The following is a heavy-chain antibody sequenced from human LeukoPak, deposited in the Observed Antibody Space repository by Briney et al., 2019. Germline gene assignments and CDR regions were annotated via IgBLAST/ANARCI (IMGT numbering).Heavy chain of an antibody. D-gene: IGHD2-15*01. CDR2: IKSKSDGGTI. V-gene: IGHV3-15*01. CDR3: TTRRQDGW. CDR1: GFTFSDAW. J-gene: IGHJ4*02. Sequence: GGSLRLSCVGSGFTFSDAWMSWVRQAPGKGLEWVGRIKSKSDGGTIDYAAPVKGRFTISRDDPRNTLYLQMNSLKTEDTAVYYCTTRRQDGWWGQGTLVTVS.